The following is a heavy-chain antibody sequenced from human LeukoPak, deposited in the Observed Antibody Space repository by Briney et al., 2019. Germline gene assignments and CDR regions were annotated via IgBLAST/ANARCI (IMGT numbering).Heavy chain of an antibody. J-gene: IGHJ4*02. CDR1: GYTFTGYY. CDR2: INLNSGGT. Sequence: ASVKVSCKASGYTFTGYYMHWVRQAPGQGLEWMGWINLNSGGTNYAQTFQGRVTMTRDTSISTAYMELSRLRSDDTAVYCCTRGRNTMIVVVKGALVDYWGQGTLVTVSS. D-gene: IGHD3-22*01. V-gene: IGHV1-2*02. CDR3: TRGRNTMIVVVKGALVDY.